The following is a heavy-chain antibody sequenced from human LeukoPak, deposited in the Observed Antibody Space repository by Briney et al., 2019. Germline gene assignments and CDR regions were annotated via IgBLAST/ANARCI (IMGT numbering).Heavy chain of an antibody. CDR3: ARGRAVDI. CDR1: GFTFTNNW. CDR2: IKPDDSEI. V-gene: IGHV3-7*04. J-gene: IGHJ3*02. Sequence: GGSLRLSCVASGFTFTNNWTTWVRQVPGKGLEWVANIKPDDSEIYYVASVKGRFTISRDNAKNSVFLQMNSLRVEDTAIYYCARGRAVDIWGRGTMVTVSS.